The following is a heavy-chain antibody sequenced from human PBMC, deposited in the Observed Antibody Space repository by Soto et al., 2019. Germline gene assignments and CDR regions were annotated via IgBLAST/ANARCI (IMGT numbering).Heavy chain of an antibody. J-gene: IGHJ4*02. V-gene: IGHV3-33*01. CDR1: GFTFSSYG. CDR2: IWYDGSNK. D-gene: IGHD2-15*01. CDR3: ARDPGDIVVVVAATSYFDY. Sequence: GGSLRLSCAASGFTFSSYGMHWVRQAPGKGLEWVAVIWYDGSNKYYADSVKGRFTISRDNSKNTLYLQMNSLRAEDTAVYYCARDPGDIVVVVAATSYFDYWGQGTLVTVSS.